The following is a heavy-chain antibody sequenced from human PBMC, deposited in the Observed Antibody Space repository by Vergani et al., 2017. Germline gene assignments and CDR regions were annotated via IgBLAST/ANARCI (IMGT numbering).Heavy chain of an antibody. D-gene: IGHD2-21*02. CDR2: FDPEDGET. V-gene: IGHV1-24*01. CDR3: ATGLAYCGGDCSRFFDY. J-gene: IGHJ4*02. Sequence: QVQLVQSGAEVKKPGASVKVSCKVSGYTPTELSMHWVRQPPGKGLEWLGGFDPEDGETIYAQKFQGRVSMTEDTSTDTAYMELSSLGSEDTAVYYFATGLAYCGGDCSRFFDYWGQGTLVTVSS. CDR1: GYTPTELS.